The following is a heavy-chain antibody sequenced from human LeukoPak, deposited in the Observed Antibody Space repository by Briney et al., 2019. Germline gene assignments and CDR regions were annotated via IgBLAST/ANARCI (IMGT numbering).Heavy chain of an antibody. CDR2: ISGSGGST. Sequence: GGSLRLSCAASGFTFSSYAMSWVRQAPGKGLEWVSAISGSGGSTYYADSVKGRFTISRDNSKNTLYLQMNSLRAEDTAVYYCARYTTDRTENDYWGQGTLVTVSS. CDR3: ARYTTDRTENDY. J-gene: IGHJ4*02. V-gene: IGHV3-23*01. D-gene: IGHD1-1*01. CDR1: GFTFSSYA.